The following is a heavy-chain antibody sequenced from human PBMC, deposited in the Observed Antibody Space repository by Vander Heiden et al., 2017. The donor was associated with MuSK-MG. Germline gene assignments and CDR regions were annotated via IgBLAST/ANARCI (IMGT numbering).Heavy chain of an antibody. CDR1: GGSISSYY. J-gene: IGHJ3*02. CDR2: IYYSGST. CDR3: ARAPPYYYDSSSCLDAFDI. V-gene: IGHV4-59*01. D-gene: IGHD3-22*01. Sequence: QVQLQESGPGLVKPSETLSLTCPVSGGSISSYYWSWIRQPPGKGLEWIGYIYYSGSTNYNPSLKRRVTISVDTSKNQFSLKLSSVTAADTAVYYGARAPPYYYDSSSCLDAFDIWGQGTMVTVSS.